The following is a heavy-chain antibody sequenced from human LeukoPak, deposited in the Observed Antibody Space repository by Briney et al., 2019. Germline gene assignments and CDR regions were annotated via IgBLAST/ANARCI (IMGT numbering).Heavy chain of an antibody. Sequence: SVKVSCKASGGTFSSYAISWVRQAPGQGLEWVGGTIPIFGTANYAQKFQGRVTITTDESTSTAYMELSSLRSEDTAVYYCARLTVFWSGYSEFDYWGQGTLVTVSS. J-gene: IGHJ4*02. CDR3: ARLTVFWSGYSEFDY. CDR2: TIPIFGTA. D-gene: IGHD3-3*01. CDR1: GGTFSSYA. V-gene: IGHV1-69*05.